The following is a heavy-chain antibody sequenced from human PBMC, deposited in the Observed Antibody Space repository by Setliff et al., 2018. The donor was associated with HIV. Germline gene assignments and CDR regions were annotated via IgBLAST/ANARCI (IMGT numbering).Heavy chain of an antibody. CDR3: ARGEPTILIEPAAFFDH. Sequence: GGSLRLSCAVSGSSFSVFAMSWVRQAPGKGLECVSYISFNGNDIHYAESVKGRFTISRDNAKNSLYLQMNSLRAEDTAVYYCARGEPTILIEPAAFFDHWGQGTLVTVSS. CDR1: GSSFSVFA. J-gene: IGHJ4*02. D-gene: IGHD2-2*01. CDR2: ISFNGNDI. V-gene: IGHV3-11*04.